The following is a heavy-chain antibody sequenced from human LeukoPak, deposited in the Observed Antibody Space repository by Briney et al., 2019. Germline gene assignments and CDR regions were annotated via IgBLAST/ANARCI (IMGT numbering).Heavy chain of an antibody. D-gene: IGHD2-8*01. J-gene: IGHJ4*02. V-gene: IGHV3-66*01. CDR1: GFTVSSNY. CDR3: GRVSQWAFDY. Sequence: GGSLRLSCAASGFTVSSNYMSWVRQAPGKGLEWVSVIYGGGSTYYADSVKGRFTISRDNAKNSLYLQVNSLRAEDTAVYYCGRVSQWAFDYWGQGTLVTVSS. CDR2: IYGGGST.